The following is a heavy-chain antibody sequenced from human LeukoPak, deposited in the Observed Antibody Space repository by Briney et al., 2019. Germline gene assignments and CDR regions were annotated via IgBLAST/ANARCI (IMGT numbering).Heavy chain of an antibody. CDR1: GFTFSSYS. Sequence: PGGSLRLSCAASGFTFSSYSMNWVRQAPGKGLEWVSSISSSSSYIYYAGSVKGRFTISRDNAKNSLYLQMNSLRAEDTAVYYCARVSGWAFDYWGQGTLVTVSS. J-gene: IGHJ4*02. V-gene: IGHV3-21*01. CDR2: ISSSSSYI. CDR3: ARVSGWAFDY. D-gene: IGHD6-19*01.